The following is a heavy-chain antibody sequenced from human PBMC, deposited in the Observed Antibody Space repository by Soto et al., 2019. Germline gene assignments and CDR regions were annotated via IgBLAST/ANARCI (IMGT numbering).Heavy chain of an antibody. J-gene: IGHJ3*02. V-gene: IGHV3-30-3*01. Sequence: SLRLTCAAPGFTRVSYAMQWVRQAPGKGLEWVAVISYDGSNKYYADSVKGRFTLSRDHSKNTLYLQMNSLRAEDTAVYYCARDGTTDAIDIWRPVTIVTVS. CDR1: GFTRVSYA. D-gene: IGHD1-7*01. CDR2: ISYDGSNK. CDR3: ARDGTTDAIDI.